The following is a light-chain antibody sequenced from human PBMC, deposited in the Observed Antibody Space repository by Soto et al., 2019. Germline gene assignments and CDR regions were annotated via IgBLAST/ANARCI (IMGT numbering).Light chain of an antibody. CDR3: QSYDSSLSGYV. CDR1: SSNIGAGYE. Sequence: QPVLTQPPSVSEAPGQRVTISCTGSSSNIGAGYEAHWYQQVPGTAHKLLIDENNNRPSGVPDRFSGSNSGTSASLAITGLQAQDEAEYYCQSYDSSLSGYVFGTGTKLTVL. V-gene: IGLV1-40*01. J-gene: IGLJ1*01. CDR2: ENN.